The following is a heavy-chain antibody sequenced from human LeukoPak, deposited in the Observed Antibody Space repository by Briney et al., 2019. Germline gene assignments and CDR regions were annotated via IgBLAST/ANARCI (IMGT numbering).Heavy chain of an antibody. CDR2: ISGYNGNT. CDR3: AFSSYYLQGNYYYMDV. D-gene: IGHD1-26*01. Sequence: GVSVTVSCKASGYTFTSYGISWVRQAPGQGLEWMGWISGYNGNTNYAQNLQGRVTITTDTSTSTVYMELRSLRSDDTAVYYCAFSSYYLQGNYYYMDVWGKGTTVTVSS. CDR1: GYTFTSYG. V-gene: IGHV1-18*01. J-gene: IGHJ6*03.